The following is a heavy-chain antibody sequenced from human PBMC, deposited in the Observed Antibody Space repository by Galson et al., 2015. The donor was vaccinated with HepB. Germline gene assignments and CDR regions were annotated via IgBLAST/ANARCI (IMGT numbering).Heavy chain of an antibody. CDR2: INPSGGST. CDR1: GYKFTSYH. V-gene: IGHV1-46*01. J-gene: IGHJ4*02. D-gene: IGHD3-10*01. Sequence: SVKVSCKAPGYKFTSYHMHWVRQAPGQGLEWMGIINPSGGSTDYAQKFRGRLTMTRDTSTSTVFMELSSLRSEDTAVYHCARGVLLWDGPDYWGQGTLVTVSS. CDR3: ARGVLLWDGPDY.